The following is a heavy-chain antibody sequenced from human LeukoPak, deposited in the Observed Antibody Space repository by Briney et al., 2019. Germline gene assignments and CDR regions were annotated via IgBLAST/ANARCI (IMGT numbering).Heavy chain of an antibody. Sequence: GGSLRLSCAVSGFTFNDHYMDWVRQAPGKGLEWIGRSRNEGHSYSTDFAASVRGRASLSRDHSRNSLYLQINSLRTDDTAVYYCVALLRGIGYWGQGTLVTVSS. CDR3: VALLRGIGY. CDR2: SRNEGHSYST. CDR1: GFTFNDHY. J-gene: IGHJ4*02. V-gene: IGHV3-72*01. D-gene: IGHD3-10*01.